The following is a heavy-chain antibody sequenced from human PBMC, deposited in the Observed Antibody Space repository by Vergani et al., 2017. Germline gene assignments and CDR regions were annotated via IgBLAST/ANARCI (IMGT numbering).Heavy chain of an antibody. J-gene: IGHJ1*01. V-gene: IGHV3-30*03. Sequence: QVPLVESGGGVVQPGRSLRLSFVVSGFTSSYYCMHWVRQAPGKGLEWVAVMSYDGTQKYYADSVKGRFTISRDNSKSTLYLQMNSLRTEDTAVYYCASKSCGTPGCQIGYFREWGQGTLVTVSS. CDR2: MSYDGTQK. CDR1: GFTSSYYC. D-gene: IGHD1-1*01. CDR3: ASKSCGTPGCQIGYFRE.